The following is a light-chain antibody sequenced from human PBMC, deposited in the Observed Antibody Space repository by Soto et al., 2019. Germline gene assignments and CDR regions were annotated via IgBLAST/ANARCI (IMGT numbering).Light chain of an antibody. CDR1: SSDVGGYNY. Sequence: QSVLTQPGSVSGSPGQSITISCTGTSSDVGGYNYVSWYQHHPGKAPKLMIYDVSDRPSGISNRFSGSKSGNTASLTISGLQAEDEGDYYCSSYTSSSTLVFGGGTKLTVL. CDR2: DVS. J-gene: IGLJ2*01. CDR3: SSYTSSSTLV. V-gene: IGLV2-14*03.